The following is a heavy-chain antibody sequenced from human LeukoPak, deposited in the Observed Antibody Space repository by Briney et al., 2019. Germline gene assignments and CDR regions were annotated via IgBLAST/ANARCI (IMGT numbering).Heavy chain of an antibody. CDR2: IIPIFGTA. J-gene: IGHJ4*02. Sequence: SVKVSCKASGGTFSSYAISWVRQAPGQGLEWMGGIIPIFGTANYAQKFQGRVTMTEDTSTDTAYMELSSLRSEDTAVYYCATGYCSGGSCYGDYWGQGTLVTVSS. CDR3: ATGYCSGGSCYGDY. V-gene: IGHV1-69*06. D-gene: IGHD2-15*01. CDR1: GGTFSSYA.